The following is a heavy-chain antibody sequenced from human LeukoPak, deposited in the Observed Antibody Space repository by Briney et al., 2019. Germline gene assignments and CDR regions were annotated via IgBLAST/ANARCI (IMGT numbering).Heavy chain of an antibody. J-gene: IGHJ6*03. Sequence: SEALSLTCIVSGYSISSGYYWGWIRQPPGKGLEWIGSFYHRGSTYYNPSLKSRVSISVDTPKNQFSLKLSSVTAADTAVYYCARAPPRGFDFGAFYYHYMDVWGKGTTVTISS. CDR3: ARAPPRGFDFGAFYYHYMDV. V-gene: IGHV4-38-2*02. D-gene: IGHD5-12*01. CDR1: GYSISSGYY. CDR2: FYHRGST.